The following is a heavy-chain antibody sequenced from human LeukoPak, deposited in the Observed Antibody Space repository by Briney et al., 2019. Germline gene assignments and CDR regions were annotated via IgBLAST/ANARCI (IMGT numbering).Heavy chain of an antibody. D-gene: IGHD2-15*01. CDR1: GFTFSSYW. CDR3: ARSGAPTLDY. CDR2: IDSDGSST. V-gene: IGHV3-74*01. Sequence: GGSLRLSCAASGFTFSSYWMPWVRQALGKGLVWVSRIDSDGSSTIYADSAKGRFTISRDNAKNTLYLQMNSLRAEDTAVYYCARSGAPTLDYWGQGTLVIVSS. J-gene: IGHJ4*02.